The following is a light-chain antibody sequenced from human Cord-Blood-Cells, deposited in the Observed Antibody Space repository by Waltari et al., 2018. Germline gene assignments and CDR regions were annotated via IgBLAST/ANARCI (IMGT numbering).Light chain of an antibody. J-gene: IGLJ3*02. CDR3: AAWDDSLSGWV. Sequence: QSVLTQPPSASGTPGQRVTISCSGSSSNIGSNYVYWYQQFPGTSPQLLIYRNNQRPSGVPDRFSGSKSGTSASLAISGLRSEDEADYYCAAWDDSLSGWVFGGGTKLTVL. V-gene: IGLV1-47*01. CDR2: RNN. CDR1: SSNIGSNY.